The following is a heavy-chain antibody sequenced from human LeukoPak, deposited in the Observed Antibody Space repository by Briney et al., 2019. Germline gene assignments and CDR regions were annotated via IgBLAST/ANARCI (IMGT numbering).Heavy chain of an antibody. CDR1: GFTFEDYA. CDR2: ISWNSGSI. Sequence: PGRSLRLSCAASGFTFEDYAMHWVRQAPGKGLEWVSGISWNSGSIGYADSVKGRFTIPRDNAKNSLYLQMNSLRAEDTALYYCAKRTVAGTFDYWGQGTLVTVSS. V-gene: IGHV3-9*01. J-gene: IGHJ4*02. CDR3: AKRTVAGTFDY. D-gene: IGHD6-19*01.